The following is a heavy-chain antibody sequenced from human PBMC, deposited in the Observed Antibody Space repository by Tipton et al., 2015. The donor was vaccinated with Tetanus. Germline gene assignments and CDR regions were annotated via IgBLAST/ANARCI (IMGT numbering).Heavy chain of an antibody. J-gene: IGHJ4*02. CDR3: ARDTSTGSYYKKGDYFDY. CDR1: GSSISSGDYY. V-gene: IGHV4-30-4*01. Sequence: TLSLTCTVSGSSISSGDYYWSWIRQPPGKGLEWIGYIYYSGSTYYNPSLKSRVTISVDTSKNQFSLKLSSVTAADTAVYYCARDTSTGSYYKKGDYFDYWGQGTLVTVSS. D-gene: IGHD3-10*01. CDR2: IYYSGST.